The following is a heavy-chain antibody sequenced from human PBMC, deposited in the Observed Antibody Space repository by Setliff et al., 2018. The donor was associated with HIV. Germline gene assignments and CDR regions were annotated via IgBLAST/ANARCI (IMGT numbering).Heavy chain of an antibody. D-gene: IGHD3-3*01. V-gene: IGHV4-39*01. CDR1: GGSISSYY. CDR3: ARSIVPVASGYYYFEY. J-gene: IGHJ4*02. Sequence: SETLSLTCTVSGGSISSYYWGWIRRPPGNGLERIGSIYHTGSTYYKPSLKSRVTISVDTSKNQFSLRLSSVAAGDTAVYYCARSIVPVASGYYYFEYWGQGTLGAVAS. CDR2: IYHTGST.